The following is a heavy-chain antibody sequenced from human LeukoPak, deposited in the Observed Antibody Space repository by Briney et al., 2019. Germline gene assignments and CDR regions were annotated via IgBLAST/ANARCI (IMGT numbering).Heavy chain of an antibody. CDR3: AREPVFDGNFDY. CDR2: IYYSGST. D-gene: IGHD3-9*01. J-gene: IGHJ4*02. CDR1: GGSISSGDYY. V-gene: IGHV4-30-4*01. Sequence: SETLSLTCTVSGGSISSGDYYWSWIRQPPGKGLEWIGYIYYSGSTYYNPSLKSRVTISVDTSKNQFSLKLCSVTAADTAVYYCAREPVFDGNFDYWGQGTLVTVSS.